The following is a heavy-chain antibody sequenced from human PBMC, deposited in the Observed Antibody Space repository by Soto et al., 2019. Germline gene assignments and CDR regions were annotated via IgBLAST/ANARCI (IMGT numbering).Heavy chain of an antibody. CDR1: GFTFSSYG. CDR3: ATQDTVTTSYFDY. Sequence: QVQLVESGGGVVQPGRSLRLSCAASGFTFSSYGMHWVRQAPGKGLEWVAVISYDGSNKYYADSVKGRFTISRDNSKNTLYLQMNSLRAEDTAVYYCATQDTVTTSYFDYWGQGTLVTVSS. CDR2: ISYDGSNK. J-gene: IGHJ4*02. D-gene: IGHD4-17*01. V-gene: IGHV3-30*03.